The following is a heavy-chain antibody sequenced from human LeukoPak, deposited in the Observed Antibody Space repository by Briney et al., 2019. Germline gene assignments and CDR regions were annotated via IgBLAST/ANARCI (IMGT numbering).Heavy chain of an antibody. CDR1: GFTFDDYA. J-gene: IGHJ6*02. CDR2: ISWNSGSI. Sequence: GGSLRLSCAASGFTFDDYAMHWVRQAPGKGLEWVSGISWNSGSIGYADSVKGRFTISRDNAKNSLYLQMNSLRAEDTALYYCAKDIRSGDCSSTSCYSGYYYYYGMDVWGQGTTVTVSS. D-gene: IGHD2-2*01. CDR3: AKDIRSGDCSSTSCYSGYYYYYGMDV. V-gene: IGHV3-9*01.